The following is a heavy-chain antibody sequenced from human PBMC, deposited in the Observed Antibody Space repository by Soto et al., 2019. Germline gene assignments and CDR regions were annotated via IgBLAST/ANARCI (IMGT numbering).Heavy chain of an antibody. CDR2: MNPSTGNT. D-gene: IGHD3-3*01. CDR1: GYAFTTYD. Sequence: ASVKVSCKASGYAFTTYDIHWARQATGQGLEWMGWMNPSTGNTGYAQHFLGRVTMTRDTSISTAYMELSSLRSEDTAVYYCASGRFGEWLLKYWGQGTLVTVSS. J-gene: IGHJ4*02. V-gene: IGHV1-8*01. CDR3: ASGRFGEWLLKY.